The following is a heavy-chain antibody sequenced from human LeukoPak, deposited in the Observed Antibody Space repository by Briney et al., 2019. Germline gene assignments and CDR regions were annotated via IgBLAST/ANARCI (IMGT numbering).Heavy chain of an antibody. V-gene: IGHV3-23*01. CDR3: AKAEQWLVYV. J-gene: IGHJ3*01. Sequence: GGSLRLSCAASGFTFSGYAMSWVRQAPGKGLEWVSAISGSGGSTYYADSVKGRFTISRDNSKITLYLQMNSLRAEDAAVYYCAKAEQWLVYVWGQGTMVTVSS. CDR1: GFTFSGYA. D-gene: IGHD6-19*01. CDR2: ISGSGGST.